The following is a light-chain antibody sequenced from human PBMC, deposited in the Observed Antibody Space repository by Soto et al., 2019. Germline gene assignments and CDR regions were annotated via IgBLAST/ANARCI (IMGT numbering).Light chain of an antibody. Sequence: EIVMTHSPATLSVSPGERATLSCRASQSVTSNFAWNQQRPAQAPRLLIYVVSTRATGVPTRFSGSGSGTEFTLTISSLQSEDFAVYYCQQYHDWPLTFGGGTRVEIK. V-gene: IGKV3D-15*01. CDR3: QQYHDWPLT. CDR2: VVS. CDR1: QSVTSN. J-gene: IGKJ4*01.